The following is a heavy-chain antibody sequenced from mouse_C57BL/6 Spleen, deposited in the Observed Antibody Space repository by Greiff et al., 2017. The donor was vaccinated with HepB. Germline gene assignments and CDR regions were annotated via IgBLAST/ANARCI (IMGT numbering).Heavy chain of an antibody. D-gene: IGHD1-1*01. V-gene: IGHV1-50*01. CDR3: ARSRYDGSSPFAY. J-gene: IGHJ3*01. CDR2: IDPSDSYT. CDR1: GYTFSRYW. Sequence: QVQLQQPGAELVKPGASVKLSCKASGYTFSRYWMQWVKQRPGQGLEWIGEIDPSDSYTNYNQTFKGKATLTVDTSSSTAYMQLSSLTSEDSAVDYGARSRYDGSSPFAYWGQGTLVTVSA.